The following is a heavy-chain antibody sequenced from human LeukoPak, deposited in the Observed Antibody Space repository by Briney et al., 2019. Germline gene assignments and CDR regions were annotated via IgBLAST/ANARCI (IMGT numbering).Heavy chain of an antibody. J-gene: IGHJ4*02. D-gene: IGHD3-10*01. CDR2: INPNSGGT. CDR1: RYTFTSYY. CDR3: ARAIVYYYGSGTPGY. V-gene: IGHV1-2*02. Sequence: GASVKVSCKASRYTFTSYYMHWVRQAPGQGLEWMGWINPNSGGTNYAQKFQGRVTMTRDTSISTAYMELSRLRSDDTAVYYCARAIVYYYGSGTPGYWGQATLVTVSS.